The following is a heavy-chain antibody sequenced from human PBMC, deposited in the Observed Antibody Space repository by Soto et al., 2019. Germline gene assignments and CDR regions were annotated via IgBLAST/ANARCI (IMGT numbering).Heavy chain of an antibody. V-gene: IGHV3-30-3*01. Sequence: GGSLRLSCAASGFTFSSYAMHWVRQAPGKGLEWVAVISYDGSNKYYADSVKGRFTISRDNSKNTLYLQMNSLRAEDTAVYYCARGITYYGFWSGYHTAGHYGKDVWGQGTTVTAP. D-gene: IGHD3-3*01. CDR1: GFTFSSYA. J-gene: IGHJ6*02. CDR3: ARGITYYGFWSGYHTAGHYGKDV. CDR2: ISYDGSNK.